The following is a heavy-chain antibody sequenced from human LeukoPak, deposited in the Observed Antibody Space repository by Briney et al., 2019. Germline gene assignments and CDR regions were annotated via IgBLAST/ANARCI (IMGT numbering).Heavy chain of an antibody. CDR2: ISVTSSYI. CDR3: AREDSGSYDPGSFDI. Sequence: PGGSLRLSCAASGFTFSNYRMNWVRQAPGKGLEWVSSISVTSSYIYYADSVKGRFTISRDNANSSLSLQMHSLRAEDTSVYYCAREDSGSYDPGSFDIWVQGTLVTVSS. CDR1: GFTFSNYR. V-gene: IGHV3-21*01. D-gene: IGHD1-26*01. J-gene: IGHJ3*02.